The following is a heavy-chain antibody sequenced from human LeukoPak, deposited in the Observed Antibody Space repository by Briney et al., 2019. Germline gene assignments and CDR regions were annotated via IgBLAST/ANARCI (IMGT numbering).Heavy chain of an antibody. Sequence: SVKVSCKASGGTFSSYAISWVRQAPGQGLEWMGGIIPIFGTANYAQKFQGRVTITADKSTSTAYMELSSLRSEDTAVYYCARADSSSWRTGTSSAFDIWGQGTMVTVSS. V-gene: IGHV1-69*06. CDR2: IIPIFGTA. D-gene: IGHD6-13*01. CDR1: GGTFSSYA. J-gene: IGHJ3*02. CDR3: ARADSSSWRTGTSSAFDI.